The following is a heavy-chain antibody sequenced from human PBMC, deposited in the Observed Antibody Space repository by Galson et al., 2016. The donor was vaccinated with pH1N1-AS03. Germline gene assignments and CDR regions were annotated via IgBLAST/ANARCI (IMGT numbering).Heavy chain of an antibody. CDR2: ISYDGSNK. CDR3: ARGGVRSSTSCFAQHFDY. Sequence: SLRLSCAASGFTFSSYAMHWVRQAPGKGLEWVAVISYDGSNKYYADSVKGRFTISRDNSKNTLYPQMNSLRAEDTAVYYCARGGVRSSTSCFAQHFDYWGQGTLVTVSS. D-gene: IGHD2-2*01. V-gene: IGHV3-30*04. CDR1: GFTFSSYA. J-gene: IGHJ4*02.